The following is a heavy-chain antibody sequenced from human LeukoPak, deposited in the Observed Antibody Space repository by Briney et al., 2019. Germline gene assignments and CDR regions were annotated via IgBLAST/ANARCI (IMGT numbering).Heavy chain of an antibody. V-gene: IGHV1-69*13. J-gene: IGHJ6*02. CDR3: ARGRYSSSINSMDV. D-gene: IGHD6-6*01. CDR2: IIPIFGTA. CDR1: GGTLSSYT. Sequence: GASVNVSCKASGGTLSSYTISWVRQAPGQGLEWIGGIIPIFGTANYAQKFQGRVTITADESTSTAYMELSSLRSEDTAVYYCARGRYSSSINSMDVWGQGTTVTVSS.